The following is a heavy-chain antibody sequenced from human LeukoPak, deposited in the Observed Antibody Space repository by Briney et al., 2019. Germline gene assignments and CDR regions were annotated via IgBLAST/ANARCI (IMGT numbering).Heavy chain of an antibody. CDR3: ARDSAADDNDFDV. D-gene: IGHD6-25*01. CDR2: IWSHGNRK. J-gene: IGHJ3*01. Sequence: GRSLTLSCIPSGFSFSSYGMHWVRQAPGKGLEWVADIWSHGNRKHHSDSVEGRLAISRDNSKNILYLQMNNLRAEDTALYYCARDSAADDNDFDVWGQGTMVTVSS. V-gene: IGHV3-33*01. CDR1: GFSFSSYG.